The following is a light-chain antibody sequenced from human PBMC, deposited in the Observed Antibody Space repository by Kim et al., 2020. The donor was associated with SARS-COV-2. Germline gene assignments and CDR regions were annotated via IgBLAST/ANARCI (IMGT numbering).Light chain of an antibody. CDR3: QAWDSSTHVV. CDR2: QDS. CDR1: QLGDKY. J-gene: IGLJ2*01. V-gene: IGLV3-1*01. Sequence: ELTQPPSVSVSPGQTASITCSGDQLGDKYACWYQQKPGQSPVLVIYQDSKRPSGIPERFSGSNSGNTATLTISGTQAMDEADYYCQAWDSSTHVVFGGGTQLTVL.